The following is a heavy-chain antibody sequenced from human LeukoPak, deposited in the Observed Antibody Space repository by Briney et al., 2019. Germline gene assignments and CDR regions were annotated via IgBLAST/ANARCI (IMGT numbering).Heavy chain of an antibody. D-gene: IGHD4-17*01. J-gene: IGHJ4*02. V-gene: IGHV3-30-3*01. CDR1: GFTFSSYA. CDR3: ARDTQHDYGDYSPATFDY. CDR2: ISYDGSNK. Sequence: GGSLRLSCAASGFTFSSYAMHWVRQAPGKGLEWVAVISYDGSNKYYADSVEGRFTISRDNSKNTLYLQMNSLRAEDTAVYYCARDTQHDYGDYSPATFDYWGQGTLVTVSS.